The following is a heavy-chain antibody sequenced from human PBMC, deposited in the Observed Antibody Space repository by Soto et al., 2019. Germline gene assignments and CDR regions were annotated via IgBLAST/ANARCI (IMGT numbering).Heavy chain of an antibody. D-gene: IGHD2-15*01. Sequence: VGSLRLSCAASGFTFSSYAMHWVRQAPGKGLEWVAVISYDGSNKYYADSVKGRFTISRDNSKNTLYLQMNSLRAEDTAVYYCARGGGIVTKHLFDYWGQGTLVTVSS. CDR2: ISYDGSNK. V-gene: IGHV3-30-3*01. J-gene: IGHJ4*02. CDR3: ARGGGIVTKHLFDY. CDR1: GFTFSSYA.